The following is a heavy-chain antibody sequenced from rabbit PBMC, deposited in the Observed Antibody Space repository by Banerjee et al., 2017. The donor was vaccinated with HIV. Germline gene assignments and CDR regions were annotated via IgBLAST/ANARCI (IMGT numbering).Heavy chain of an antibody. CDR1: GFSFSSNYW. Sequence: QSLEESGGDLVKPGASLTLTCIASGFSFSSNYWICWVRQAPGKGLEWIGCIYTTSSGDTYYASWAKGPFTISRTSSTTVTLQMTSLTAADTATYFCARDLAGVTGWNFGLWGQGTLVTVS. J-gene: IGHJ4*01. CDR2: IYTTSSGDT. V-gene: IGHV1S40*01. CDR3: ARDLAGVTGWNFGL. D-gene: IGHD4-1*01.